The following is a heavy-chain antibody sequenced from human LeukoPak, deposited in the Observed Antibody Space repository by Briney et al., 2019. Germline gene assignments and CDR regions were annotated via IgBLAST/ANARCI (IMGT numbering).Heavy chain of an antibody. J-gene: IGHJ4*02. Sequence: SCAASGFTFSDYYMSWIRQAPGKGLEWLSYISSSGGSIYYADSVKGRFTISRDNAKNSLYLQMNSLRAEDTAVYYCARERQGTIVVVPAAIPDYWGQGTLVTVSS. D-gene: IGHD2-2*01. V-gene: IGHV3-11*04. CDR3: ARERQGTIVVVPAAIPDY. CDR1: GFTFSDYY. CDR2: ISSSGGSI.